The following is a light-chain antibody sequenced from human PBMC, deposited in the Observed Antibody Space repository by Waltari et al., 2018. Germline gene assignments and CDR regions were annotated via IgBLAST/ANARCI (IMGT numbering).Light chain of an antibody. CDR3: QTGGHGTWV. J-gene: IGLJ3*02. CDR2: VNSDGSH. CDR1: SGHSSNV. Sequence: QLVLTQSPSASASLGASVKLTCTLSSGHSSNVVAWLQQRPGKGPRCRMKVNSDGSHSKGDGIPDRFSGSSSGAERYLTISSLQSEDEADYYCQTGGHGTWVFGGGTKLTVL. V-gene: IGLV4-69*01.